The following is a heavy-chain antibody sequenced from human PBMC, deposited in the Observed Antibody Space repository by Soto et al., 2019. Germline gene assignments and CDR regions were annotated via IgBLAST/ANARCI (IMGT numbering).Heavy chain of an antibody. CDR2: IYYSGST. D-gene: IGHD3-22*01. Sequence: QVQLQESGPGLVKPSQTLSLTCTVSGGSISSGGYYWSWIRQHPGKGLEWIGYIYYSGSTYYNPSLKSRVTISVDASKNQFSLKLSSVTAADTAVYYCARDVPGGYDSSGYLDYWGQGTLVTVSS. V-gene: IGHV4-31*03. J-gene: IGHJ4*02. CDR1: GGSISSGGYY. CDR3: ARDVPGGYDSSGYLDY.